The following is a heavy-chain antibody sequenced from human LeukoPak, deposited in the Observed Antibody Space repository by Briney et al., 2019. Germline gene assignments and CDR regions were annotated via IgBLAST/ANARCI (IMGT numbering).Heavy chain of an antibody. J-gene: IGHJ6*02. CDR1: GYTFTSYG. V-gene: IGHV1-18*01. Sequence: GASVKVSCKASGYTFTSYGISWVRQAPGQGLEWMGWISAYNGNTNSAQKFQGRVTMTTDTSTSTAYMELRSLRSDDTAMYYCATHYYGSGSRTYYYGMDVWGQGTTVTVSS. CDR2: ISAYNGNT. D-gene: IGHD3-10*01. CDR3: ATHYYGSGSRTYYYGMDV.